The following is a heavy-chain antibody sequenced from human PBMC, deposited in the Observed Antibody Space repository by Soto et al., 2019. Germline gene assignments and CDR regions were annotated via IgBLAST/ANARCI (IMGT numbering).Heavy chain of an antibody. J-gene: IGHJ4*02. D-gene: IGHD4-17*01. CDR3: ARVLGDYGDYGESWGYFDY. V-gene: IGHV4-59*01. CDR1: GGSISSYY. CDR2: IYYSGST. Sequence: QVQLQESGPGLVKPSETLSLTCTVSGGSISSYYWSWIRQPPGKGLEWIGYIYYSGSTNYNPSLKSRVTISVDTSKNQFSLKLSSVTAADTAVYYCARVLGDYGDYGESWGYFDYWGQGTLVTVSS.